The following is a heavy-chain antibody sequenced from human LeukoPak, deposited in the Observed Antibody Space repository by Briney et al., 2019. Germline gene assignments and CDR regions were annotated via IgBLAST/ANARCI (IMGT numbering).Heavy chain of an antibody. CDR1: GGSFSGYY. J-gene: IGHJ4*02. CDR3: ARGVNSGYFDY. D-gene: IGHD1-26*01. CDR2: INHGGST. Sequence: SETLSLTCAVYGGSFSGYYWSWIRQPPGKGLEWIGEINHGGSTNYNPSLKRRVTMSVDTSKNQFSLKLTSVTAADTAVYYCARGVNSGYFDYCGQGTLVTVSS. V-gene: IGHV4-34*01.